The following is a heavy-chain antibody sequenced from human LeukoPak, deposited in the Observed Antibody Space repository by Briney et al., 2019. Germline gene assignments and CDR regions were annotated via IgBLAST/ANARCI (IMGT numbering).Heavy chain of an antibody. J-gene: IGHJ4*02. V-gene: IGHV3-21*06. CDR3: ARDHDDYVWGSYRLY. CDR2: ISSSSRYM. D-gene: IGHD3-16*02. Sequence: NAGGSLRLSCAASGFTFSNYNMNWVRQAPGKGLEWVSVISSSSRYMYYADSVKGRFTISRDNAKNSLYLQMNSLRAEDTAVYYCARDHDDYVWGSYRLYWGQGTLVTVSS. CDR1: GFTFSNYN.